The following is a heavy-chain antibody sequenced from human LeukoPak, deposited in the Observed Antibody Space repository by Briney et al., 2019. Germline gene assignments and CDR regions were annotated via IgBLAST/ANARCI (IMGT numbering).Heavy chain of an antibody. V-gene: IGHV4-61*02. J-gene: IGHJ4*02. D-gene: IGHD7-27*01. CDR3: ARDHWGSRADFDY. CDR2: IYTSGST. Sequence: SETLSLTCTVSGGSISSGSYYWSWIRQPAGKGLEWIGRIYTSGSTNYNPSLKSRVTISVDTSKNQFSLKLSSVTAADTAVYYCARDHWGSRADFDYWGQGTLVTVSS. CDR1: GGSISSGSYY.